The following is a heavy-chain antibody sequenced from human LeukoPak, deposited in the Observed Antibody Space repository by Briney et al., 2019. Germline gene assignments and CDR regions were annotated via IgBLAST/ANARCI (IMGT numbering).Heavy chain of an antibody. D-gene: IGHD3-3*01. CDR2: ISVYNGNT. V-gene: IGHV1-18*01. CDR1: GYTFSSYG. Sequence: ASVKVSCKASGYTFSSYGISWVRQAPGQGLEWMGWISVYNGNTKYTQKFQGRVTITRDTSASTAYMELSSLRSEDTAVYYCAREGAGYYDFWSGYHFGPSDYWGQGTLVTVSS. CDR3: AREGAGYYDFWSGYHFGPSDY. J-gene: IGHJ4*02.